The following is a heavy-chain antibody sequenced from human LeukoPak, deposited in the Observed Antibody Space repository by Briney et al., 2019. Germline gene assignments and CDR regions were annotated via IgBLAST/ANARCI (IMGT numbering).Heavy chain of an antibody. V-gene: IGHV1-2*02. D-gene: IGHD3-22*01. CDR2: INPNSGGT. CDR1: GYTFTGYY. Sequence: ASVKVSCKASGYTFTGYYMHWARQAPGQGLEWMGWINPNSGGTNYAQKFQGRVTMTRDTSISTAYMELSRLRSDDTAVYYCARTVAPGFGSSGYPDYWGQGTLVTVSS. CDR3: ARTVAPGFGSSGYPDY. J-gene: IGHJ4*02.